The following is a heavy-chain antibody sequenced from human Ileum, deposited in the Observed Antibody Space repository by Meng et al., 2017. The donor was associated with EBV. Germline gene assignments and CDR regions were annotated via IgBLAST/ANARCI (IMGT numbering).Heavy chain of an antibody. CDR2: ISAYNGNT. J-gene: IGHJ4*02. Sequence: QAQLVQPGGEVKKHVASLKVSCKASGYTFTNYGITWVRQAPGQGLEWMGWISAYNGNTNYAQTLQGRLTMTTDTSTSTAYMELGSLRSDDTAVYYCARVEVGITSGDDWGQGALGTVDS. D-gene: IGHD1-26*01. V-gene: IGHV1-18*01. CDR1: GYTFTNYG. CDR3: ARVEVGITSGDD.